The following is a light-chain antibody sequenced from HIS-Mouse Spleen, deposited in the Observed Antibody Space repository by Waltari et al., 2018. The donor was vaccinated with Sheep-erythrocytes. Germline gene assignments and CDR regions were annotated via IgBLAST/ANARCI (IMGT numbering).Light chain of an antibody. CDR1: RSDVGSYNL. V-gene: IGLV2-23*01. Sequence: QSALTQPASVSASPGQSITISCTGTRSDVGSYNLVSWYQQHPGKAPKLMIYEGSKRPSGVSNRFSGSKSGNTASLTISGLQAEDEADYYCCSYAGSSTFVVFGGGTKLTVL. CDR3: CSYAGSSTFVV. CDR2: EGS. J-gene: IGLJ2*01.